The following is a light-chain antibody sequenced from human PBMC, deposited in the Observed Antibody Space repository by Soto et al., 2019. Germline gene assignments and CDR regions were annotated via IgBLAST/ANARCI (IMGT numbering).Light chain of an antibody. Sequence: EIVRTQSPATRSVSPGGRATISGRASQSISGTLAWYQPKPGQAPRLLIYASSNRATGIPDRFSGSASGTDFTLTIKRLEPEDFAVYYCQLYGISPHFGQGTRLEIK. CDR1: QSISGT. CDR3: QLYGISPH. J-gene: IGKJ5*01. V-gene: IGKV3D-15*01. CDR2: ASS.